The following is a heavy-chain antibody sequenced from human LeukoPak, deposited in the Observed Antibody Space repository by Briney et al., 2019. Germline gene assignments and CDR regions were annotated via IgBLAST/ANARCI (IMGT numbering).Heavy chain of an antibody. CDR3: AKDRTVVVTAILPDAFDI. CDR1: GFTFSSYG. CDR2: IRYDGSNK. Sequence: PGGSLRLSCAASGFTFSSYGMHWVRQAPGKGLEGVAFIRYDGSNKYYADSVKGRFTISRDNSKNTLYLQMNSLRAEDTAVYYCAKDRTVVVTAILPDAFDIWGQGTMVTVSS. J-gene: IGHJ3*02. V-gene: IGHV3-30*02. D-gene: IGHD2-21*02.